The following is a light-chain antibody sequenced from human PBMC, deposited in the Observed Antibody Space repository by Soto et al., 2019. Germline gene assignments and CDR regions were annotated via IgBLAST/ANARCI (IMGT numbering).Light chain of an antibody. CDR2: GAS. CDR1: QSVSSN. Sequence: IVMTQSPATLSVSPGERATLSCRASQSVSSNLAWYQQKPGQAPRLLIYGASTRATGIPARFSGSGSGTEFTLTISSLQSEDFAVYYCQKYNNWPLNFGQGTRLEI. J-gene: IGKJ5*01. V-gene: IGKV3-15*01. CDR3: QKYNNWPLN.